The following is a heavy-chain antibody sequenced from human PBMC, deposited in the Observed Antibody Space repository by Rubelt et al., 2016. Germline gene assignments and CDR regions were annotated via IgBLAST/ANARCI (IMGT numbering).Heavy chain of an antibody. CDR3: ARGRGRFDY. CDR1: GGSLSGYY. CDR2: INHSGIT. V-gene: IGHV4-34*01. D-gene: IGHD3-10*01. Sequence: QVQLQQWGAGLLKPSETLSLTCAVYGGSLSGYYWSWIRQPPGKGLEWIGEINHSGITNYTPSHKSRVTVSFDTYKNKLYLKLRAVTAADTAVHYCARGRGRFDYWGQGTPGHRLL. J-gene: IGHJ4*02.